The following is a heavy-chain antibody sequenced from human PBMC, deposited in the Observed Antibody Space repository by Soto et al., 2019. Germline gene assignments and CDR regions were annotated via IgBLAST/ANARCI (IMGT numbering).Heavy chain of an antibody. CDR1: GYTFTSYG. V-gene: IGHV1-18*01. D-gene: IGHD3-16*01. Sequence: QVQLVQSGAEVKKPGASVKVSCKASGYTFTSYGISWVRQAPGQGLEWMGWISAYNGNTNYAQKLQGRVTMTTDTSTSTAYMELRSLRSDDTAVYYCARVSIMITFGGADPLDGMDVWGQGTTVTVSS. CDR3: ARVSIMITFGGADPLDGMDV. CDR2: ISAYNGNT. J-gene: IGHJ6*02.